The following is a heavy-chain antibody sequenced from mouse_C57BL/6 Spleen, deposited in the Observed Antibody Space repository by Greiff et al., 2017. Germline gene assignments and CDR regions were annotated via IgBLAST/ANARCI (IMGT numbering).Heavy chain of an antibody. CDR1: GYTFTDYY. CDR3: ARAGDDYDQDC. D-gene: IGHD2-4*01. CDR2: INPNNGGT. V-gene: IGHV1-26*01. J-gene: IGHJ4*01. Sequence: VQLQQSGPELVKPGASVKISCKASGYTFTDYYMNWVKQSHGKSLEWIGDINPNNGGTSYNQKFKGKATLTVDKSSSTAYMELRSLTSEDSAVYYCARAGDDYDQDCWGQGTSVTVSS.